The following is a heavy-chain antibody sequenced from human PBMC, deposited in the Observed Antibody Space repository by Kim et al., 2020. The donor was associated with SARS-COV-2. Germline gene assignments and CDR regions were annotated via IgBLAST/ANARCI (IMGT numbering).Heavy chain of an antibody. J-gene: IGHJ4*02. D-gene: IGHD6-19*01. Sequence: ADSVKGRFSIYRDNSKITLYLQMNSLGAEDTAVYYCAKEHSSGAGCGDYWGQGTLVTVSS. CDR3: AKEHSSGAGCGDY. V-gene: IGHV3-30*02.